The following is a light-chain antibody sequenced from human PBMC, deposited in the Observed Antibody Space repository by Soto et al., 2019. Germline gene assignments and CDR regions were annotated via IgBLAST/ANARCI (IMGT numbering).Light chain of an antibody. J-gene: IGKJ5*01. V-gene: IGKV4-1*01. CDR3: QQYYSTIT. Sequence: DIVMTQSPDSLAVSLGERATINCKSSQSVLYSSNNKNYLAWYQQKPGQPPKLLIYWASTRESGVPDRFSGSGSGTDFTLTISILEAEDVAVYYCQQYYSTITFGQGTRLQIK. CDR2: WAS. CDR1: QSVLYSSNNKNY.